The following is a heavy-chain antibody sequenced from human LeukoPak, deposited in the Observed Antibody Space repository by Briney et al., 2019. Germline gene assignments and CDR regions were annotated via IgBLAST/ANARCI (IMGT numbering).Heavy chain of an antibody. CDR1: GYSFTSYW. J-gene: IGHJ4*02. D-gene: IGHD3-22*01. CDR3: ARHDSSGYYLETHFDY. V-gene: IGHV5-51*01. Sequence: GESLKISCKGSGYSFTSYWIGWVRQMPGKGLEWMGIIYPGDSDTRYSPSFQGQVTISADKSISTAYLQWSSLKASDTAMYYCARHDSSGYYLETHFDYWGQGTLVTVSP. CDR2: IYPGDSDT.